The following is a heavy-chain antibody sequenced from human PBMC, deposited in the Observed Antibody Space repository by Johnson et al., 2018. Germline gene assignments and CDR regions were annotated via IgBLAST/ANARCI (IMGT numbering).Heavy chain of an antibody. V-gene: IGHV3-30*03. CDR3: AREGDGGFLVVPMDV. D-gene: IGHD3-10*01. Sequence: QVQLVQSGGGVVQPGRSLRLSCAASGFIFSSYGMHWVRQAPGKGLEWVAVISYDGSNKYYTDSVKGRFTISRDNSENTRYLQMNSLSAEDTAVYYCAREGDGGFLVVPMDVWGQGTTVTVSS. CDR2: ISYDGSNK. CDR1: GFIFSSYG. J-gene: IGHJ6*02.